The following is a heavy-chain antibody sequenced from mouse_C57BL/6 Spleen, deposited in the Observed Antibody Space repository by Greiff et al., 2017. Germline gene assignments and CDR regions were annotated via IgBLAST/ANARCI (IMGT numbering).Heavy chain of an antibody. Sequence: VQLQQSGAELVKPGASVKISCKASGYAFSSYWMNWVKQRPGKGLEWIGQIYPGDGDTNYNGKFKGKATLTADKSSSTAYMQLSSLTSEDSAVYFCARWDSNYVYFDYWGQGTTLTVSS. CDR1: GYAFSSYW. D-gene: IGHD2-5*01. CDR2: IYPGDGDT. CDR3: ARWDSNYVYFDY. J-gene: IGHJ2*01. V-gene: IGHV1-80*01.